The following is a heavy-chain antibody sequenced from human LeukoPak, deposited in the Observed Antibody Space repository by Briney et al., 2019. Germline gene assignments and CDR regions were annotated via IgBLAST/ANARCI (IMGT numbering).Heavy chain of an antibody. CDR1: GYTLTEAS. CDR2: FDPEDGET. J-gene: IGHJ4*02. D-gene: IGHD6-13*01. CDR3: ATARVPLYSSSWYFDY. V-gene: IGHV1-24*01. Sequence: GASVKVSCKVSGYTLTEASMHWVRQAPGKGLEWVGGFDPEDGETIYAQKFQGRVTMTEDTSTDTAYMELSSLRSEDTAVYYCATARVPLYSSSWYFDYWGQGTLVTVSS.